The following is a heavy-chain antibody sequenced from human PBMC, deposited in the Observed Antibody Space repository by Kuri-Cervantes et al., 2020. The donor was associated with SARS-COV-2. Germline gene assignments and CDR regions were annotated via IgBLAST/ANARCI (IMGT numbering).Heavy chain of an antibody. CDR1: GYTFTNYD. CDR2: INPSGGST. J-gene: IGHJ6*03. CDR3: ARERTTVTTWGLLNDLYYYYYMDV. Sequence: ASVKVSCKASGYTFTNYDINWVRQATGQGLEWMGIINPSGGSTSYAQKFQGRVTMTRDTSTSTVYMELSSLRSEDTAVYYCARERTTVTTWGLLNDLYYYYYMDVWGKGTTVTVSS. V-gene: IGHV1-46*01. D-gene: IGHD4-11*01.